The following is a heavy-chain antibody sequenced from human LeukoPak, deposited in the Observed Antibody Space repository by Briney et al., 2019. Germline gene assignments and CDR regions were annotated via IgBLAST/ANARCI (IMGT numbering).Heavy chain of an antibody. V-gene: IGHV3-7*04. CDR2: INQDGSGK. CDR1: GFTFSSSW. Sequence: PGGSLRLSCAASGFTFSSSWMSWVRQAPGKGLEWVANINQDGSGKYYLDSLRGRFTISRDNAKNSLYLQVNSLRAEDTAVYYCVRGVDYWGRGILVTVSS. CDR3: VRGVDY. J-gene: IGHJ4*02.